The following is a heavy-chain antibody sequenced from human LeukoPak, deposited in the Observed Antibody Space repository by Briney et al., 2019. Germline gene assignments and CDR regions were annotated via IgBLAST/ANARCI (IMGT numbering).Heavy chain of an antibody. Sequence: EAGGSLRLSCAASGFTFSSYAMNWVRQAPGKGLEWVSSISSSSSYIYYADSVKGRFTISRDNAKNSLYLQMNSLRAEDTAVYYCARDLAARPFYYYYYMDVWGKGTTVTVSS. CDR3: ARDLAARPFYYYYYMDV. J-gene: IGHJ6*03. V-gene: IGHV3-21*01. CDR2: ISSSSSYI. D-gene: IGHD6-6*01. CDR1: GFTFSSYA.